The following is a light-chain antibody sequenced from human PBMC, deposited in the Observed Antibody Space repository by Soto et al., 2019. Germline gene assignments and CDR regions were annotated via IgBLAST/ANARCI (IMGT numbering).Light chain of an antibody. CDR3: QQYSKWPLT. J-gene: IGKJ4*01. CDR1: QSVSSN. V-gene: IGKV3-15*01. CDR2: GAS. Sequence: EIVMTQSPATLSVSPGERATLSCRASQSVSSNLAWYQQKPGQAPRLLIYGASTRATGIPARFSGSGSGTEFTVTISSLQSEDLAVYYCQQYSKWPLTFGGGTKVEI.